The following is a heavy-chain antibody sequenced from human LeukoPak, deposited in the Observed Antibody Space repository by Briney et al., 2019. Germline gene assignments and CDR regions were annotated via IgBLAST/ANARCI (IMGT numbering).Heavy chain of an antibody. V-gene: IGHV1-2*02. J-gene: IGHJ4*02. D-gene: IGHD2-21*01. Sequence: VSVKVSCKASGYTFTGYYMHWVRQAPGQGLEWMGWINPNSGGTNYAQKFQGRVTMTRDTSISTAYMELSRLRSDDTAVYYCAREISGANNCGGDCYALVYWGQGTLVTVSS. CDR2: INPNSGGT. CDR1: GYTFTGYY. CDR3: AREISGANNCGGDCYALVY.